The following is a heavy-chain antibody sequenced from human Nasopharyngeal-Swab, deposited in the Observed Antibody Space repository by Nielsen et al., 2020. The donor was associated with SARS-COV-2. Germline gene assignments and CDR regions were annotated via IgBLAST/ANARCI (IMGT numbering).Heavy chain of an antibody. CDR1: GFTFSNYA. V-gene: IGHV3-23*01. Sequence: GGSLRLSCAASGFTFSNYAMTWVRQAPGKGLEWVSTISVNGDYTYYADSVKGRFTISRDNSKNTVYLQMNSLRADDTALYFCTRGLTGHIVQWNPSPYWGQGTLVTVSS. D-gene: IGHD1-14*01. CDR3: TRGLTGHIVQWNPSPY. J-gene: IGHJ4*02. CDR2: ISVNGDYT.